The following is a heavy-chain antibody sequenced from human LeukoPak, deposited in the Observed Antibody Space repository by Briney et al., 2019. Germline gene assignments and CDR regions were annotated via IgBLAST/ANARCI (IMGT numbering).Heavy chain of an antibody. J-gene: IGHJ4*02. CDR3: AKEAYYDFWSGYCV. CDR1: GFTFSSYA. V-gene: IGHV3-23*01. Sequence: GGSLRLSCAASGFTFSSYAMSWVRQAPGKGRGWVSAMSDSGGGTNYADSGKGRFPISRGSSKNTLYLQMNSLRAEDTAVYYCAKEAYYDFWSGYCVWGQGTLVTVSS. CDR2: MSDSGGGT. D-gene: IGHD3-3*01.